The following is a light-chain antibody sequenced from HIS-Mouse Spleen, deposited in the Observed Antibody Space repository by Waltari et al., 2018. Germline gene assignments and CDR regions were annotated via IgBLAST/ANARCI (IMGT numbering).Light chain of an antibody. CDR2: EGS. CDR3: CSYAGSSTVV. J-gene: IGLJ2*01. CDR1: SSAVGRYNL. V-gene: IGLV2-23*01. Sequence: QSALTQPASVSGSPGQSITISCTGPSSAVGRYNLVYWYQHHPGKAPKLMIYEGSKRPSGVSNRFSGSKSGNTASLTISGLQAEDEADYYCCSYAGSSTVVFGGGTKLTVL.